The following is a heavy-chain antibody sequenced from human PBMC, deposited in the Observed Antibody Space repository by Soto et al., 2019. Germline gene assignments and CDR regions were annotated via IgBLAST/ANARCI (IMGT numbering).Heavy chain of an antibody. CDR1: GYTFTGYY. D-gene: IGHD3-10*01. CDR3: ARDGGSGSYGYFDY. CDR2: INPNSGGT. J-gene: IGHJ4*02. V-gene: IGHV1-2*04. Sequence: ASVKVSCKASGYTFTGYYMHWVRQAPGQGLEWMGWINPNSGGTNYAQKFQGWVTMTRDTSISTAYMELSRLRSDDTAVYYCARDGGSGSYGYFDYWGQGTLVTVSS.